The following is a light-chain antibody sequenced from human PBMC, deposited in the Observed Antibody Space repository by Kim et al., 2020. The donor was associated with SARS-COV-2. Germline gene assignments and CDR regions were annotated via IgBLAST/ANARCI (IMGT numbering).Light chain of an antibody. Sequence: ASVGDRFTFTCRASQCISNYLAGFQQKPGKVPKRLIYAASSLQSGVPSRFSGSGSGTEFTLTISSLRPEDFATYYCLQHNDYPRTFGQGTKVDIK. J-gene: IGKJ1*01. CDR1: QCISNY. CDR3: LQHNDYPRT. CDR2: AAS. V-gene: IGKV1-17*03.